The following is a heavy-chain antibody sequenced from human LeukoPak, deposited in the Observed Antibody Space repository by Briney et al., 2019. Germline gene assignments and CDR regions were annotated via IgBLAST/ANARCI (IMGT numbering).Heavy chain of an antibody. CDR2: IYYSGST. J-gene: IGHJ4*02. CDR1: GGSISSGDYY. D-gene: IGHD4-23*01. Sequence: KASETLSLTCTVSGGSISSGDYYWSWIRQPPGKGLEWIGYIYYSGSTYYNPSLKSRVTISVDTSKNQFSLKLSSVTAADTAVYYCARAPTVVRIFDYWGQGTPVTVSS. CDR3: ARAPTVVRIFDY. V-gene: IGHV4-30-4*08.